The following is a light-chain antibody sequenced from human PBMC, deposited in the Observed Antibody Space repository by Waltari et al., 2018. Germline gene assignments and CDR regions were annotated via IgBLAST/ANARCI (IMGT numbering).Light chain of an antibody. CDR1: QSVGTW. CDR2: MAS. CDR3: QQYSSFST. V-gene: IGKV1-5*03. Sequence: DIQMTQSTSTLSASVGDRVTISCRASQSVGTWLAWYQQKPGKAPKLLIYMASSLDSGVPSRFSGSGSGTDFTLTISSLQPDDFATYSCQQYSSFSTFGQGTKV. J-gene: IGKJ2*01.